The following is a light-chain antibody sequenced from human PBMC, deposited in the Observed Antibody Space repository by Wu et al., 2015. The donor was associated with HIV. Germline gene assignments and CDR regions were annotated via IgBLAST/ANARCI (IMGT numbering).Light chain of an antibody. V-gene: IGKV1-5*03. J-gene: IGKJ1*01. CDR1: QSISSW. Sequence: DIHMTQSPPTLSASIGDRVTITCRANQSISSWLAWYQRKPGKAPKLLIYEASRLESGVPXRFSGTGSGTEFLLTISSLQPDDFATYYCQQYDRFGWTFGRGTKVEIK. CDR3: QQYDRFGWT. CDR2: EAS.